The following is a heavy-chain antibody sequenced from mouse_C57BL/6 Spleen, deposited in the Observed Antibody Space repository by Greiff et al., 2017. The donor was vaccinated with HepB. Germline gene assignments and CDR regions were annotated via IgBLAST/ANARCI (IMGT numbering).Heavy chain of an antibody. D-gene: IGHD1-1*01. CDR3: ARGGYYYGSRNYFDY. J-gene: IGHJ2*01. CDR2: IYPGSGST. V-gene: IGHV1-55*01. Sequence: VQLQQPGAELVKPGASVKMSCKASGYTFTSYWITWVKQRPGQGLEWIGDIYPGSGSTNYNEKFKSKATLTVDTSSSTAYMQLSSLTSEDSAVYYCARGGYYYGSRNYFDYWGQGTTLTVSS. CDR1: GYTFTSYW.